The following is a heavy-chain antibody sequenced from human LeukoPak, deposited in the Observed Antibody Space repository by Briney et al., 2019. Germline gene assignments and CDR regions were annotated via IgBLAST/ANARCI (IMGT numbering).Heavy chain of an antibody. Sequence: GGSLRLSCAASGFTFSSYSMNWVRQAPGKGLEWVSSISSSSSYIYYADSVKGRFTISRDNAKNSLYLQMNSLRAEDTAVYYCARVEGSSWYYFDYWGQGTLVTVSS. J-gene: IGHJ4*02. CDR2: ISSSSSYI. D-gene: IGHD6-13*01. CDR3: ARVEGSSWYYFDY. CDR1: GFTFSSYS. V-gene: IGHV3-21*01.